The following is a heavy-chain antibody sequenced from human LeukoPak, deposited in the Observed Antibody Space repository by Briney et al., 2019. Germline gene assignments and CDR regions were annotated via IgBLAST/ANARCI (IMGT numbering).Heavy chain of an antibody. D-gene: IGHD6-13*01. J-gene: IGHJ3*02. V-gene: IGHV4-59*01. CDR1: GGSISSYY. CDR2: IYYSGST. Sequence: SETLSLTCTVSGGSISSYYWSWIRQPPGEGLEWIGYIYYSGSTNYNPSLKSRVTMSVDTSKNQFSLKLSSVTAADTAVYYCARDRIAAAGMSAFDIWGQGTMVTVSS. CDR3: ARDRIAAAGMSAFDI.